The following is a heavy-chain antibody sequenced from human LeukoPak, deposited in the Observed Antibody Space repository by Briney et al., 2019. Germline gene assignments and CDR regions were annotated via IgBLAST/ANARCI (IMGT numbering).Heavy chain of an antibody. CDR2: VKQDGSER. V-gene: IGHV3-7*01. CDR1: GFTFSSYW. Sequence: GGSLRLSCAASGFTFSSYWMNWARQAPGTGLEWVANVKQDGSERYYVASVKGRFTISRDNAKNSLFLQMNSLRAEDTAVYYCATRYFDLWGRGTLVTVSS. J-gene: IGHJ2*01. CDR3: ATRYFDL.